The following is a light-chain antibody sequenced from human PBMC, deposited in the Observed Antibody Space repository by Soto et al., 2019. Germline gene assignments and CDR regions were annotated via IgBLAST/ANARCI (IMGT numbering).Light chain of an antibody. CDR2: DVT. CDR3: TSYTSTRYPV. J-gene: IGLJ1*01. CDR1: NIDIGGYKY. V-gene: IGLV2-14*01. Sequence: QSVLTQPASVSGSPGQSITISCSGSNIDIGGYKYVSWYQHHPGRAPKLLIYDVTDRASGISDRFSGSKSGNTASLTISGLQVDDEADYYCTSYTSTRYPVFGPGTKVTVL.